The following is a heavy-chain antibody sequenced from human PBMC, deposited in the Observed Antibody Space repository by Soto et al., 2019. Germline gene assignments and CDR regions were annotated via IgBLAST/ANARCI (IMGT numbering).Heavy chain of an antibody. CDR3: ARRGLVGATTFDY. V-gene: IGHV4-39*01. J-gene: IGHJ4*02. CDR1: GGSISSSRSY. Sequence: QLQLQESGPGLVKPSETLSLTCTVSGGSISSSRSYWGWIRQPPGKGLECIGSIYYSGSTYYSPPRQSRVHXSXDXTKNQFSRKLSSVTAADTAVYYCARRGLVGATTFDYWGQATLVTVSS. CDR2: IYYSGST. D-gene: IGHD1-26*01.